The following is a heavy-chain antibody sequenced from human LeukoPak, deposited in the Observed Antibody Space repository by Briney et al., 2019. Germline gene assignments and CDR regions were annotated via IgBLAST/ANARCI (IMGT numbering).Heavy chain of an antibody. CDR3: AKDTNSGSYYSAFDI. J-gene: IGHJ3*02. V-gene: IGHV3-9*01. D-gene: IGHD1-26*01. CDR2: ISWNSGSI. Sequence: PGGSLRLSCAASGFTFDDYAMHWVRYAPGKGLEWVSGISWNSGSIGYADSVKGRFTISRDNAKNSLYLQMNSLRAEDTALYYCAKDTNSGSYYSAFDIWGQGTMVTVSS. CDR1: GFTFDDYA.